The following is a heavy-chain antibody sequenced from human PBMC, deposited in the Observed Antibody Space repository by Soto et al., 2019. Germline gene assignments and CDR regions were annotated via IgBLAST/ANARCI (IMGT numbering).Heavy chain of an antibody. J-gene: IGHJ4*02. CDR3: AKRVAYSSSSAYFDY. CDR1: GITFSSYA. Sequence: EVQLLESGGGLVQPGGSLRLSCAASGITFSSYAMSWVRQAPGKGLEWVSGINDSGDTFYGDSVKGRFTISRDNSKNTLYLQMNSLSAEDTAVYYCAKRVAYSSSSAYFDYWAQGTLVTVSS. V-gene: IGHV3-23*01. CDR2: INDSGDT. D-gene: IGHD6-6*01.